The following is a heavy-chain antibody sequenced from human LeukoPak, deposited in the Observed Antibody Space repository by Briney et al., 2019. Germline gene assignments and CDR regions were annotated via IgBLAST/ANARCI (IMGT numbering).Heavy chain of an antibody. CDR3: ARDWSDYYDSSASRGGDI. Sequence: GGTLRLSCAASGFTFSSYSMNWVRQAPGKGLEWVSSISSSSYIYYADSVKGRFTISRDNAKNSLYLQMNSLRAEDTAVYYCARDWSDYYDSSASRGGDIWGQGTMVTVSS. CDR1: GFTFSSYS. J-gene: IGHJ3*02. D-gene: IGHD3-22*01. CDR2: ISSSSYI. V-gene: IGHV3-21*01.